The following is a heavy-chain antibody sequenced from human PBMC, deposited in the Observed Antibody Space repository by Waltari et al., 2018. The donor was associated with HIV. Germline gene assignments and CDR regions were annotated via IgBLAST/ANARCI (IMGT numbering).Heavy chain of an antibody. CDR3: ARDRRDIVVVPAVKADYYYYYGMDV. CDR1: GYTFTSYY. V-gene: IGHV1-46*01. Sequence: KVSCKASGYTFTSYYMHWVRQAPGQGLEWMGIINPSGGSTSYAQKFQGRVTMTRDTSTSTVYMELSSLRSEDTAVYYCARDRRDIVVVPAVKADYYYYYGMDVWGQGTTVTVSS. J-gene: IGHJ6*02. D-gene: IGHD2-2*01. CDR2: INPSGGST.